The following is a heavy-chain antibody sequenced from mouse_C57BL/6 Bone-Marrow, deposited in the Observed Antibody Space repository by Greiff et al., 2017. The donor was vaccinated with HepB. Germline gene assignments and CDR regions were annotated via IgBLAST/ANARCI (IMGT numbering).Heavy chain of an antibody. CDR3: ARWLLPSMDY. CDR1: GYTFTSYW. CDR2: IHPNSGST. D-gene: IGHD2-3*01. V-gene: IGHV1-64*01. J-gene: IGHJ4*01. Sequence: VQLQQPGAELVKPGASVKLSCKASGYTFTSYWMHWVKQRPGQGLEWIGMIHPNSGSTNYNEKFKSNATLTVDKSSSTAYMQLSSLTSEDSAVYYCARWLLPSMDYWGQGTSVTVSS.